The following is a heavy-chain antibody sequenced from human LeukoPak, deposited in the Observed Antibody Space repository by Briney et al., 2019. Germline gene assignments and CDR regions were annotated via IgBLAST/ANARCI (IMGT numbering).Heavy chain of an antibody. CDR2: FYYSGST. CDR1: GGSISSYY. V-gene: IGHV4-59*08. CDR3: ASLPPSDY. J-gene: IGHJ4*02. Sequence: SETLSLTCTVSGGSISSYYWSWIRQPPGKGLEWIGYFYYSGSTNYNPSLKSRVTISVDTSKNQFSLKLSSVTAADTAVYYCASLPPSDYWGQGTLVTVSS.